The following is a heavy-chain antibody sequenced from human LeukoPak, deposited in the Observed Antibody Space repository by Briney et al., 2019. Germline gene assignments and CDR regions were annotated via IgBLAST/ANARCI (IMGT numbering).Heavy chain of an antibody. J-gene: IGHJ4*02. Sequence: ASVKVSCKAFGGSFSSEAISWVRQAPGQGLEWMGGIIPISGTANYAQKFQGRVTITTDESTSTAYMEVRSLRSEDTAVYYCGRKAGDCGGGSCYSIDYWGQGTLVTVSS. CDR3: GRKAGDCGGGSCYSIDY. CDR2: IIPISGTA. V-gene: IGHV1-69*05. CDR1: GGSFSSEA. D-gene: IGHD2-15*01.